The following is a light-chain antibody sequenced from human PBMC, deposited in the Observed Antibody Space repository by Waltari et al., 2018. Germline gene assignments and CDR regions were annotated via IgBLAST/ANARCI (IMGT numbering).Light chain of an antibody. CDR3: QHSYNTPRT. CDR2: GAS. V-gene: IGKV1-39*01. Sequence: DIQMTQSPSSLSASVGDTVSITCMASQSISTYLNWYQKKPGKAPELLIYGASKLQSGVPPRFSGSRSGAEFTLTINSLQPEYFATYYCQHSYNTPRTFGQGTKVEIK. J-gene: IGKJ1*01. CDR1: QSISTY.